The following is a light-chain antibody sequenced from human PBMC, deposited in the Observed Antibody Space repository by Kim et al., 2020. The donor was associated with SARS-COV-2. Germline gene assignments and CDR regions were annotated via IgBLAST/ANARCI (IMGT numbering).Light chain of an antibody. V-gene: IGLV2-14*04. CDR2: NVS. CDR3: TSYTSSNTWV. CDR1: SSDVGGYNH. Sequence: GQSITISCTGNSSDVGGYNHVSWYQQHPGKIPKLLIYNVSKWPSGVSNRFSGSKSGNTASLTISGLQAEDEADYYCTSYTSSNTWVFGGGTQLTVL. J-gene: IGLJ3*02.